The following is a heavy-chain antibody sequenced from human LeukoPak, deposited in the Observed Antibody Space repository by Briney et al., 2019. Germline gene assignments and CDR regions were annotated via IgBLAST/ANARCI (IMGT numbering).Heavy chain of an antibody. CDR1: GGHIDSFF. D-gene: IGHD6-19*01. CDR3: ASGAGWLIDY. Sequence: SETLSLTCTVSGGHIDSFFWNWIRQPPGKGLEWIGCIDNSGSTKYSPSLKSRITMSRDTSKKQFPLKLTSVTAADTAMYYCASGAGWLIDYWGQGTLVSVSS. V-gene: IGHV4-4*08. J-gene: IGHJ4*02. CDR2: IDNSGST.